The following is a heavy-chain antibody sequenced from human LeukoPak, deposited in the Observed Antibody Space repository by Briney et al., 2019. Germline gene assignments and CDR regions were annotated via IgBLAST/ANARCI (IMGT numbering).Heavy chain of an antibody. CDR3: ARSGPDYGDYEDYFDY. D-gene: IGHD4-17*01. CDR2: IYYTGST. J-gene: IGHJ4*02. CDR1: GDSISNINFY. Sequence: PSETLSLTCTVSGDSISNINFYWSWIRQPPGKGLEWIGYIYYTGSTYYNPSLKSRVTISVDTSKNQFSLKLSSVTAADTAVYYCARSGPDYGDYEDYFDYWGQGTLVTVSS. V-gene: IGHV4-30-4*01.